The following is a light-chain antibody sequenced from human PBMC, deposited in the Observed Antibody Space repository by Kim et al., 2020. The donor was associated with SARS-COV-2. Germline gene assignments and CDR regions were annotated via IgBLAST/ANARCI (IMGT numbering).Light chain of an antibody. V-gene: IGLV1-51*01. CDR2: DNN. Sequence: GQKVPVSCSGSSSNIGNNYVSWYQQLPGTAPKPLIFDNNKRASGIPDRFPGSKSGTPATLGITGLQTGDEADYYCATWDSSLSAGVFGGGTQLTV. CDR1: SSNIGNNY. J-gene: IGLJ3*02. CDR3: ATWDSSLSAGV.